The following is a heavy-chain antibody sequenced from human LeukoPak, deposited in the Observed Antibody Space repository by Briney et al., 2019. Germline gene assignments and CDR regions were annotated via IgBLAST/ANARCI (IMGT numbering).Heavy chain of an antibody. D-gene: IGHD2-21*02. CDR3: ARGIWAYCGGDCYSDLDS. J-gene: IGHJ4*02. Sequence: GGSLRLSCAASGFTFSSFGMHWVRQAPGKGLEWVSFTSYDGSDKNYADSVKGRFTISRDNSKNTVYLQMNSLRAEDTAVYFCARGIWAYCGGDCYSDLDSWGQGTLVTVSS. CDR1: GFTFSSFG. CDR2: TSYDGSDK. V-gene: IGHV3-30*03.